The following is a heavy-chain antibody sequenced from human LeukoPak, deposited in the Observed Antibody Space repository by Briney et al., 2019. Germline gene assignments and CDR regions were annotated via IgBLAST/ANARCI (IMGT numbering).Heavy chain of an antibody. Sequence: GESLKISCRGSGYSFTSYWIGWVRQMPGKGLEWMGIIYPGDSDTRYSPSFQGQVTISADKSISTAYLQWSSLKASDTAMYYCARHPGREVTTGYYFDYWGQGTLVTVSS. J-gene: IGHJ4*02. D-gene: IGHD4-17*01. CDR3: ARHPGREVTTGYYFDY. V-gene: IGHV5-51*01. CDR1: GYSFTSYW. CDR2: IYPGDSDT.